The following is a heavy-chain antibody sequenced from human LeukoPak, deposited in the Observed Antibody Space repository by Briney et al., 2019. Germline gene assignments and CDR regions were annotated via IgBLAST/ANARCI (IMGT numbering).Heavy chain of an antibody. CDR2: IYPGDSDT. J-gene: IGHJ5*02. CDR3: ARRYDSTLFDP. CDR1: GYSFTSYW. V-gene: IGHV5-51*01. D-gene: IGHD3-22*01. Sequence: GESLKISCKGSGYSFTSYWIGWVRQMPGKGLEWMGIIYPGDSDTRYSPSFQGLVTISADKSISTAYLQWSSLKASDTAIYYCARRYDSTLFDPWGQGTLVTVSS.